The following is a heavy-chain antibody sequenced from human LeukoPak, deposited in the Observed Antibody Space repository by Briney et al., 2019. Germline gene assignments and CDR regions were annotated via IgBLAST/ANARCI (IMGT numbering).Heavy chain of an antibody. V-gene: IGHV4-59*01. D-gene: IGHD4-11*01. Sequence: SETPSLTCTVSGGSISSYYWSWIRQPPGKGLEWIGYIYYSGSTNYNPSLKSRVTISVDTSKNQFSLKLSSVTAADTAVYYCARDVISSRDHSNRGYYYYMDVWGKGTTVTVSS. CDR2: IYYSGST. J-gene: IGHJ6*03. CDR3: ARDVISSRDHSNRGYYYYMDV. CDR1: GGSISSYY.